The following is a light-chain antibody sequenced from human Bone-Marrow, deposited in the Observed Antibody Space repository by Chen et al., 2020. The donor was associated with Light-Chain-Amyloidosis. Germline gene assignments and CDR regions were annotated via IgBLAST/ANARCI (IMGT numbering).Light chain of an antibody. J-gene: IGKJ2*01. Sequence: EIVMTQSPATLSVSPWERATFSCRASQSININLAWYQQRPGQAPRLLIYGASTRATGIPARFSGSGSGTEFTLTISSLQSEDFAVYYCQQYGIWPPYTFGQGTKLEIK. V-gene: IGKV3-15*01. CDR2: GAS. CDR1: QSININ. CDR3: QQYGIWPPYT.